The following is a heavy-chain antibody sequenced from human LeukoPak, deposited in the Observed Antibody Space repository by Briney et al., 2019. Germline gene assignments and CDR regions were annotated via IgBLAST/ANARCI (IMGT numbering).Heavy chain of an antibody. CDR3: ARDNSVGDYAWWFDP. V-gene: IGHV1-46*01. CDR1: GYTFISYY. D-gene: IGHD1-26*01. J-gene: IGHJ5*02. Sequence: ASVKVSCKASGYTFISYYMHWVRQAPGQGLEWMGIINPSGGSTSYAQKFQGRVTMTRGMSTSTDYMELSSLRSEDTAVYYCARDNSVGDYAWWFDPWGQGTLVTVSS. CDR2: INPSGGST.